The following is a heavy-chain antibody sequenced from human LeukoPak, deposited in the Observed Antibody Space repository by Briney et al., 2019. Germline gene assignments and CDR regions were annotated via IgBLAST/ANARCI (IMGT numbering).Heavy chain of an antibody. CDR1: AFTFDDYG. Sequence: GGSLRLSCAPAAFTFDDYGMSWVRHAPGKGREWVAGINCNGRSTGYADSVKGRFTISRDNTKNSLYLKMNSLRGEDTALYHYERERGYCSSTSCHSPHHAFDIWGQGTMVTVSS. J-gene: IGHJ3*02. CDR2: INCNGRST. CDR3: ERERGYCSSTSCHSPHHAFDI. V-gene: IGHV3-20*01. D-gene: IGHD2-2*01.